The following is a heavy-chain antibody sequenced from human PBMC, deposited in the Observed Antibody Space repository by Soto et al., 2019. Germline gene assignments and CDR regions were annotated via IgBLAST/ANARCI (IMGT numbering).Heavy chain of an antibody. D-gene: IGHD3-3*01. Sequence: QSLTCTVSGGSISSGGYYWSWIRQHPGKGLEWIGYIYYSGSTYYNPSLKSRVTISVDTSKNQFSLKLSSVTAADTAVYYCARGQELRFLEWLASDVWFDPWGQGTLVTVSS. CDR2: IYYSGST. CDR3: ARGQELRFLEWLASDVWFDP. J-gene: IGHJ5*02. CDR1: GGSISSGGYY. V-gene: IGHV4-31*03.